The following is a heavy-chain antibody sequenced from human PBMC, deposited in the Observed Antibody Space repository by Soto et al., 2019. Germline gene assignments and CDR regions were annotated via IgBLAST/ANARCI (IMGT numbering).Heavy chain of an antibody. J-gene: IGHJ3*02. CDR1: GYPVTAYY. CDR3: ARGGGVGVAGSAAFDM. Sequence: QLHLVQSGAVVKKPGASVTVSCSASGYPVTAYYMHWVRQAPGRGLEWMGGINPATGAAKYTQTCQGRGTMTRDTSTSTVFMELSGLISGDTAVFYCARGGGVGVAGSAAFDMWGQGTLVTVSS. V-gene: IGHV1-2*02. D-gene: IGHD3-3*01. CDR2: INPATGAA.